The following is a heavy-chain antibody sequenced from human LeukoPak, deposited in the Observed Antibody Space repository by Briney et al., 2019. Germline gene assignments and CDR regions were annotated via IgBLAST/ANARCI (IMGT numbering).Heavy chain of an antibody. V-gene: IGHV1-69*06. J-gene: IGHJ4*02. Sequence: SVKVSCKASGGTFSSYAISWVRQAPGQGLEWMGGIIPIFGTANYAQKFQGRVTITADKSTSTAYMELSSLRSEDTAVYYCARGPFQYSYGTGGDYWGQGTLVTVSS. CDR3: ARGPFQYSYGTGGDY. CDR1: GGTFSSYA. D-gene: IGHD5-18*01. CDR2: IIPIFGTA.